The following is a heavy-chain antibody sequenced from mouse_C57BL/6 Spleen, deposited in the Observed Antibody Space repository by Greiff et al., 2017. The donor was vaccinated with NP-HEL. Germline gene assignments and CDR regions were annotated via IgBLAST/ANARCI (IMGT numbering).Heavy chain of an antibody. CDR2: INPNYGTT. V-gene: IGHV1-39*01. CDR3: AREGDYGSSYALDY. D-gene: IGHD1-1*01. Sequence: VQLQQSGPELVKPGASVKISCKASGYSFTDYNMNWVKQSNGKSLEWIGVINPNYGTTSYNQKFKGKATLTVDQSSSTAYMQLNGLTSEDSAVYYCAREGDYGSSYALDYWGQGTSVTVSS. CDR1: GYSFTDYN. J-gene: IGHJ4*01.